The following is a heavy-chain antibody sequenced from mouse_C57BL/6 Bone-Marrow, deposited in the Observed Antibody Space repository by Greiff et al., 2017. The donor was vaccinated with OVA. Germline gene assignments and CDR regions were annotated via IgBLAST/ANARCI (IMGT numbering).Heavy chain of an antibody. CDR3: AINSYVWYFDV. Sequence: QVQLKQPGAELVKPGASVKVSCKASGYTFTSYWMHWVKQRPGQGLEWIGRIHPSDSDTNYNQKFKGKATLTVDKSSSTAYMQLSSLTSEDSAVYYCAINSYVWYFDVWGTGTTVTVSS. CDR2: IHPSDSDT. D-gene: IGHD1-1*01. V-gene: IGHV1-74*01. CDR1: GYTFTSYW. J-gene: IGHJ1*03.